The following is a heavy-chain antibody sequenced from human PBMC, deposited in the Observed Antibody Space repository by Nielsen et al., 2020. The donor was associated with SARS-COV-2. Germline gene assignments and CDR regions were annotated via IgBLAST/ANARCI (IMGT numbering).Heavy chain of an antibody. V-gene: IGHV3-21*01. CDR3: ARDLSGWDGVCDY. CDR1: GFTFSSYT. D-gene: IGHD2-8*01. Sequence: GGSLRLSCAASGFTFSSYTMNWVRQAPGKGLEWVSSISSSSTYIFYADSLKGRLTISRDNAKNSLYLQMNSLRAEDTAVYYCARDLSGWDGVCDYWGQGTLVTVSS. CDR2: ISSSSTYI. J-gene: IGHJ4*02.